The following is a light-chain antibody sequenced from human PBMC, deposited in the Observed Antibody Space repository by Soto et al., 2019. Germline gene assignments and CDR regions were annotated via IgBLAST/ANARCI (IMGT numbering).Light chain of an antibody. J-gene: IGKJ5*01. CDR3: QQRSNWPIT. Sequence: EIVMTQSPVTLSVSPGERATLSCRASQSVSSNLAWYQQKPGQAPSLLIYGAFTRATGIPARFSGTGSGTEFTLTISSLEPEDFALYYCQQRSNWPITFGQGTRREIK. CDR1: QSVSSN. CDR2: GAF. V-gene: IGKV3-11*01.